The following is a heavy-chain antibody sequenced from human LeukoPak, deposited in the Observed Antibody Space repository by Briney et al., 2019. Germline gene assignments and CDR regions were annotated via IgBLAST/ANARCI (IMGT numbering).Heavy chain of an antibody. CDR1: GYTFTDYY. V-gene: IGHV1-2*02. J-gene: IGHJ5*02. D-gene: IGHD6-13*01. CDR3: TREARAANWFDP. Sequence: ASVKVSCKASGYTFTDYYIHWVRQAPGQRLEWVGWINPDSGGTNYAQNFQGRVTMTRDTSISTVYMELSRLRSDDTAVFYCTREARAANWFDPWGQGTLVTVSS. CDR2: INPDSGGT.